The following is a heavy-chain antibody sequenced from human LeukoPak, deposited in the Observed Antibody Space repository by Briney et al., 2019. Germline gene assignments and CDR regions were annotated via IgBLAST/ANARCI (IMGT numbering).Heavy chain of an antibody. D-gene: IGHD3-10*01. CDR2: ISSGGVYE. CDR1: GFTFSNYA. V-gene: IGHV3-30-3*01. J-gene: IGHJ4*02. Sequence: GGSLRLSCAASGFTFSNYAMHWVRQAPGKGLEWVSIISSGGVYEYYADSVKGRFTISRDNSKNTLYLQMNSLRPEDTAVYYCARDSTYYYDSGSSGPHYFDNWGQGTLVTVSS. CDR3: ARDSTYYYDSGSSGPHYFDN.